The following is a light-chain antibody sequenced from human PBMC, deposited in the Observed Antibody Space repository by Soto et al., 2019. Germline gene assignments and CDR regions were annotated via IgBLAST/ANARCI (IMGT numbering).Light chain of an antibody. J-gene: IGLJ3*02. CDR2: EVS. CDR3: SSYTSGTTRV. Sequence: QPALTQPASVSGSPGQSITISCTGTNSDVGGYNYVSWYQQHPGKAPKVIIYEVSNRPSGVSNRFSGSKSGNTASLTISGLQTEDEADYYCSSYTSGTTRVFGGGTKLTVL. V-gene: IGLV2-14*01. CDR1: NSDVGGYNY.